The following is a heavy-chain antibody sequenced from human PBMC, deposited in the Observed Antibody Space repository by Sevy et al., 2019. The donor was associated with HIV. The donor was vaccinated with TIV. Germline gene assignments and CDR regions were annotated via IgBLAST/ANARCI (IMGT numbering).Heavy chain of an antibody. V-gene: IGHV3-49*04. CDR1: GFTFGDYA. D-gene: IGHD1-1*01. J-gene: IGHJ4*02. CDR2: LKSKAYGGTL. CDR3: TRWKGAQYIFDY. Sequence: GGSLRLSCTTSGFTFGDYAMSWVRQAPGKGLEWVAFLKSKAYGGTLAYSASVKGRLTISRDDSKSIAHLQMNDLKTEDTAIYYCTRWKGAQYIFDYWGQGALVTVSS.